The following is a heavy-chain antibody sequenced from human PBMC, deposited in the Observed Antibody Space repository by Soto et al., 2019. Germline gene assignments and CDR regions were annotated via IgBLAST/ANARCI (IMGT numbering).Heavy chain of an antibody. CDR3: ARSRRDYNYDYAKDV. CDR1: GYTFTNYG. CDR2: ISPYNGKT. Sequence: ASVKVSCKASGYTFTNYGITWVRQAPGQGLEWMGWISPYNGKTKYARKLQGRFTMTTDTFTGTAFMDLTSLRSDDTAVYYCARSRRDYNYDYAKDVWGQGTTFTVSS. V-gene: IGHV1-18*04. J-gene: IGHJ6*02.